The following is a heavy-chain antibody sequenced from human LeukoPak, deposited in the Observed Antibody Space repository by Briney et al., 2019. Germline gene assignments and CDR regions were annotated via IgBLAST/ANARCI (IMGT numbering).Heavy chain of an antibody. D-gene: IGHD3-10*01. V-gene: IGHV3-43*02. Sequence: PGGSLRLSCAASGFTFDDYAMDWVRHAPGKGLEWVSLISANGGSTYYADSMKGRFTISRDNSKDSLYLQMNSLRTEDTALYYCAKDLEVRGVWYFDYRGQGTLVTVSS. J-gene: IGHJ4*02. CDR3: AKDLEVRGVWYFDY. CDR2: ISANGGST. CDR1: GFTFDDYA.